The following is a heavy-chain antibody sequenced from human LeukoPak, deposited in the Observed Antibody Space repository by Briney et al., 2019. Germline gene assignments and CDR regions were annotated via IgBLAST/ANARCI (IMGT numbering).Heavy chain of an antibody. CDR2: IYHSGST. V-gene: IGHV4-39*07. J-gene: IGHJ5*02. D-gene: IGHD1-26*01. CDR1: GGSISSSSYY. Sequence: SETLSLTCTVSGGSISSSSYYWGWVRQPPGEGLEWIGSIYHSGSTYYNPSLKSRVTISVDRSKNQFSLKLSSVTAADTAVYYCAREFRWELLDWFDPWGQGTLVTVSS. CDR3: AREFRWELLDWFDP.